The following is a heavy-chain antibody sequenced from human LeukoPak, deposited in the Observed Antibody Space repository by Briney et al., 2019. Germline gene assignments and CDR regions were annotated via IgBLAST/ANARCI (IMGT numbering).Heavy chain of an antibody. V-gene: IGHV3-23*01. CDR1: GFTFTSYA. CDR2: ISGSGGST. D-gene: IGHD6-19*01. Sequence: PGGSLRLSCAASGFTFTSYAMSWVRQVSGKGLEWVSVISGSGGSTYYADSVKGRFTISRDNSKNTLYLQMNSLRAEDTAVYYCAKDRGAVAGTGIYWGQGTLVTVSS. CDR3: AKDRGAVAGTGIY. J-gene: IGHJ4*02.